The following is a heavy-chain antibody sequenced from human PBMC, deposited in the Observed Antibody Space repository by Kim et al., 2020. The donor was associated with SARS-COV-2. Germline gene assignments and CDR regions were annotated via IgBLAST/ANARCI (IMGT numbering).Heavy chain of an antibody. J-gene: IGHJ4*02. CDR1: GYTFTNLY. Sequence: ASVKVSCKTSGYTFTNLYIHWVRQAPGQGLEWMGWINPNSGATNYAPRFQGRVTMTSHTSISTAYMELNRLRSDDTAVYYCARSGLDCWGQGTLVTVSS. V-gene: IGHV1-2*02. CDR3: ARSGLDC. CDR2: INPNSGAT.